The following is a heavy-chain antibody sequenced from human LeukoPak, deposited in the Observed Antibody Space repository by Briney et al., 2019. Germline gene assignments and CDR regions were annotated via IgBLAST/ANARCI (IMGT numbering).Heavy chain of an antibody. Sequence: SETLSLTCTVSGGSISSYYWSWIRQPAGKGLEWIGRIYTSGSTNYNPSLKSRVTMSVDTSKNQFSLKLSSVTGADTAVYYCARDFIVVPAADDAFDIWGQGTMVTVSS. CDR3: ARDFIVVPAADDAFDI. D-gene: IGHD2-2*01. CDR1: GGSISSYY. V-gene: IGHV4-4*07. CDR2: IYTSGST. J-gene: IGHJ3*02.